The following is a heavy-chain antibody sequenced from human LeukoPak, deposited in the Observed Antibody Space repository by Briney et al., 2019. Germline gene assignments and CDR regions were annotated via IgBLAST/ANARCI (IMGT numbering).Heavy chain of an antibody. CDR1: GFTFSNYA. V-gene: IGHV3-23*01. J-gene: IGHJ4*02. CDR2: ISDSAGST. CDR3: AKDRARYGSGSYYTTYYLDQ. D-gene: IGHD3-10*01. Sequence: TGGSLRLSCAASGFTFSNYAMSSVRQPPGKGLEWVSGISDSAGSTYYADSVKGRFTISRDNSKNTLYLQMNSLRAEDTAIYYCAKDRARYGSGSYYTTYYLDQWGQGTLVTVSS.